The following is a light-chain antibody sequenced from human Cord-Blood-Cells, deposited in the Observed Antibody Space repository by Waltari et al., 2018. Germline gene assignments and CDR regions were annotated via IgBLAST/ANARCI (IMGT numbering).Light chain of an antibody. CDR3: QQSYSTPT. V-gene: IGKV1-39*01. Sequence: DNQINQSTSYLSASVGDRVTNTCRASQSISSYLNWYQQKPGKAPKLLIYAASSLQSGVPSRFSGSGSGTDFTLTISSLQPEDFATYYCQQSYSTPTFGQGTRLEIK. CDR1: QSISSY. J-gene: IGKJ5*01. CDR2: AAS.